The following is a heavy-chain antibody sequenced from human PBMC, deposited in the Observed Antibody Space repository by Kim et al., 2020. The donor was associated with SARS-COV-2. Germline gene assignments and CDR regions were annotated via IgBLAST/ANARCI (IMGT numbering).Heavy chain of an antibody. CDR3: ARGSGGYYYGSGSYPWDPYYYYGMDV. Sequence: SETLSLTCAVYGGSFSGYYWSWIRQPPGKGLEWIGEINHSGSTNYNPSLKSRVTISVDTSKNQFSLKLSSVTAADTAVYYCARGSGGYYYGSGSYPWDPYYYYGMDVWGQGTTVTVSS. V-gene: IGHV4-34*01. CDR1: GGSFSGYY. CDR2: INHSGST. J-gene: IGHJ6*02. D-gene: IGHD3-10*01.